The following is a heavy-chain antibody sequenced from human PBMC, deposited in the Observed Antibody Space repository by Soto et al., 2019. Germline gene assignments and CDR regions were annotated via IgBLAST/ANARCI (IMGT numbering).Heavy chain of an antibody. V-gene: IGHV4-30-4*07. D-gene: IGHD4-17*01. CDR1: GGSISSGGYS. CDR2: IYYSGST. J-gene: IGHJ4*02. CDR3: ARSPEATVTAFDY. Sequence: PSETLSLTCAVSGGSISSGGYSWSWIRQPPGKGLEWIGYIYYSGSTYYNPSLKSRVTISVDTSKNQFSLKLSSVTAADTAVYYCARSPEATVTAFDYWGQGTLVTVSS.